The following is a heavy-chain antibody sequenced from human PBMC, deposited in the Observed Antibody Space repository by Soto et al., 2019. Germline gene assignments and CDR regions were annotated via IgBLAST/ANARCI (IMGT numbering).Heavy chain of an antibody. Sequence: QVQMVQSGAEVKKPGSSARVSCKVSGGTFSRHSISWVRQAPGQGLEWMGGIIPIFDATQYAQKFQGRLTIPADESTTTCHMDLSGLRPEDTAIYYCARDLTSVRGSWGQGTQVTVS. D-gene: IGHD3-10*01. V-gene: IGHV1-69*01. CDR1: GGTFSRHS. CDR2: IIPIFDAT. CDR3: ARDLTSVRGS. J-gene: IGHJ4*02.